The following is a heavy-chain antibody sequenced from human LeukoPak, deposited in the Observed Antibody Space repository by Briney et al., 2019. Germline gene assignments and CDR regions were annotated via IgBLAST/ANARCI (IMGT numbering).Heavy chain of an antibody. J-gene: IGHJ4*02. CDR1: GGPISGYY. CDR3: ARGPYTSGWFSFDY. D-gene: IGHD6-19*01. CDR2: IYNSENT. V-gene: IGHV4-4*07. Sequence: PSETLSLTCTVSGGPISGYYWSWIRQPAGRGLEWIGRIYNSENTDYNPSLKSRVTMSIDTSKNLFSLKLSSVTAADTAVYYCARGPYTSGWFSFDYWGQGTLVTVSS.